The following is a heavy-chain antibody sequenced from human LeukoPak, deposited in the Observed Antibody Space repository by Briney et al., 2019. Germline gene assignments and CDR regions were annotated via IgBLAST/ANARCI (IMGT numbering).Heavy chain of an antibody. V-gene: IGHV5-51*01. D-gene: IGHD6-13*01. J-gene: IGHJ5*02. CDR3: ATLNRPGIAAAGSPFDP. Sequence: PGESLKISCKGSGYSFTSYWIGWVRQMPGKGLEWKGIIYPGDSDTRYSPSFQGQVTISADKSISTAYLQWSSLNASDTAIYYCATLNRPGIAAAGSPFDPWGQGTLVTVSS. CDR1: GYSFTSYW. CDR2: IYPGDSDT.